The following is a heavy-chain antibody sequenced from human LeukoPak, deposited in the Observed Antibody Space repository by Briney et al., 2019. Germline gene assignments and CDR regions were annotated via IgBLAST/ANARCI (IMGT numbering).Heavy chain of an antibody. Sequence: NTGGSLRLSCAASGFTFSSYSMNWVRQAPGKGLEWVSSISRSSSYIYYADSVKGRFTISRDNAKNSLYLQMNSLRAEDTAVYYCARAYSLEDWFDPWGQGTLVTVSS. D-gene: IGHD5-18*01. CDR1: GFTFSSYS. CDR3: ARAYSLEDWFDP. CDR2: ISRSSSYI. J-gene: IGHJ5*02. V-gene: IGHV3-21*01.